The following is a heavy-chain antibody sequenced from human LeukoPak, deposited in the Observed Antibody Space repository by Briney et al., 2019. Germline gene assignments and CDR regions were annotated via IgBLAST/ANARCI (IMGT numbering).Heavy chain of an antibody. CDR2: IIPGLHLT. CDR1: GGTFNTYD. V-gene: IGHV1-69*04. CDR3: SFSKRTSDGSAVDY. Sequence: GSSVKVSCKASGGTFNTYDINWVRQAPGQGLEWTGRIIPGLHLTSYAQRFHGRVTISADKSTSTTYLELNNLGSEDTAVYFCSFSKRTSDGSAVDYWGQGTLATVSS. J-gene: IGHJ4*02. D-gene: IGHD5-24*01.